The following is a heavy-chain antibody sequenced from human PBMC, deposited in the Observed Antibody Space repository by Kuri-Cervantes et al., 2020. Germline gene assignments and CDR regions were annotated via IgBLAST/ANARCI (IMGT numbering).Heavy chain of an antibody. CDR1: GFTFSSSA. Sequence: GESLKISCAAFGFTFSSSAMNWVRQAPGKGLEWVSVISGSGGSTYYADSVKGRFTISRDNAKNSLYLQMNSLRAEDTAVYYCAREEDTAMAMNWFDPWGQGTRVTVSS. D-gene: IGHD5-18*01. V-gene: IGHV3-23*01. CDR2: ISGSGGST. CDR3: AREEDTAMAMNWFDP. J-gene: IGHJ5*02.